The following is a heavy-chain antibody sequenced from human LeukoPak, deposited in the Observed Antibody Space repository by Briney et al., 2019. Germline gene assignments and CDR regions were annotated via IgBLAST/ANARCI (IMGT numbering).Heavy chain of an antibody. D-gene: IGHD3-10*01. V-gene: IGHV1-2*02. Sequence: PLASVTVSCKASGYTFTGYYMHWVRQAPGQGLEWMGWINPNSGGTNYAQKFQGRVTMTRDTSISTAYMELSRLRSDDTAVYYCARGTMVRGVIISWAFDIWGQGTMVTVSS. CDR2: INPNSGGT. CDR1: GYTFTGYY. CDR3: ARGTMVRGVIISWAFDI. J-gene: IGHJ3*02.